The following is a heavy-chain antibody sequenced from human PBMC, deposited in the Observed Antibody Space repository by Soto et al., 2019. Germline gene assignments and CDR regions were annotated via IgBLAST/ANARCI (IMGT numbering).Heavy chain of an antibody. CDR1: GGSFNDDY. D-gene: IGHD3-10*01. V-gene: IGHV4-34*02. CDR2: INDRGST. CDR3: ARVPVRKDYGAGSYTNYYFGMDV. J-gene: IGHJ6*02. Sequence: QVQLQQWGAGLLKPSETLSLTCAVYGGSFNDDYWSWIRQPPGRGLEWIGQINDRGSTHYNPSLKSRVTISVDTSKNQFSLNLTSVPAADTAVYFCARVPVRKDYGAGSYTNYYFGMDVWGQGTTVTVSS.